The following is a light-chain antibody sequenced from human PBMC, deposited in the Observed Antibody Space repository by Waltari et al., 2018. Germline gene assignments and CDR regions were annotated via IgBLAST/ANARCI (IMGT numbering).Light chain of an antibody. CDR1: QRVSSN. Sequence: EIVMTQSPATLSVSPGERATLSCRASQRVSSNLAWYQQKPGQAPRLHIYGASTRATGSQARFSGSGSETEFTLTISSLQSEDFAVYYCQQYNNWPPKYTFGQGTKLEIK. J-gene: IGKJ2*01. CDR3: QQYNNWPPKYT. V-gene: IGKV3-15*01. CDR2: GAS.